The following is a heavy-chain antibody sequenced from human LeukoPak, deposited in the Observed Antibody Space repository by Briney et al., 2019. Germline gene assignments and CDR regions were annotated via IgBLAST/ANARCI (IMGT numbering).Heavy chain of an antibody. D-gene: IGHD3-10*01. J-gene: IGHJ3*02. CDR3: ARGTMVRGPLSAFGI. V-gene: IGHV3-23*01. CDR1: GFTFSSYA. CDR2: ISGSGGST. Sequence: GGSLRLSCAASGFTFSSYAMSWVRQAPGKGLEWVSAISGSGGSTYYADSVKGRFTISRDNSKNSLYLQMNSLRAEDTAVYYCARGTMVRGPLSAFGIWSQGTMVTVSS.